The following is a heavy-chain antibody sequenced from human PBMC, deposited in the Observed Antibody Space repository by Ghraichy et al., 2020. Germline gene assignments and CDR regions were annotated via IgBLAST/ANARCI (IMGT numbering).Heavy chain of an antibody. V-gene: IGHV3-30*19. CDR3: ARDRDSSGWYSDLDY. J-gene: IGHJ4*02. CDR1: GFIFSTYG. CDR2: ISYDGGEK. Sequence: GESLNISCAASGFIFSTYGMHWVRQAPGQGLEWVAVISYDGGEKYYADSVKGRFTISRDSSNNTLYLQMNSLRAEDTAVYFCARDRDSSGWYSDLDYWGQGTLVTVSS. D-gene: IGHD6-19*01.